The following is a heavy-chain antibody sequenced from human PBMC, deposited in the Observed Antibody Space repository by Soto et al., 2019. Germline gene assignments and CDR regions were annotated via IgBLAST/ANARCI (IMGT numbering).Heavy chain of an antibody. CDR3: ARELYYYGSGSYYIRGNWFDP. J-gene: IGHJ5*02. CDR2: IYYSGST. CDR1: GGSVSSGSYY. Sequence: SETLSLTCTVSGGSVSSGSYYWSWIRQPPGKGLEWIGYIYYSGSTNYNPSLKSRVTISVDTSKNQFSLKLSSVTAADTAVYYCARELYYYGSGSYYIRGNWFDPWCQGTLVTVSS. D-gene: IGHD3-10*01. V-gene: IGHV4-61*01.